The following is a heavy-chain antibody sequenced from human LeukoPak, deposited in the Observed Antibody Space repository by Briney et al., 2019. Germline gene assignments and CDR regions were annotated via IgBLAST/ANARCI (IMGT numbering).Heavy chain of an antibody. CDR2: IYSGGST. CDR1: GFTVSSNY. V-gene: IGHV3-66*01. CDR3: ARKAYSSGWYNDY. D-gene: IGHD6-19*01. J-gene: IGHJ4*02. Sequence: PGGSRRLSCAASGFTVSSNYMSWVRQAPGKGLEWVSVIYSGGSTYYADSVKGRFTISRDNSKNTLYLQMNSLRAEDTAVYYCARKAYSSGWYNDYWGQGTLVTVSS.